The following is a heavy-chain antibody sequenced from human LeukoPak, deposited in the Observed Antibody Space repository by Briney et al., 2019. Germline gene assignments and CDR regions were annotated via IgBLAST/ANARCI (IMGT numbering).Heavy chain of an antibody. CDR2: INTDGSST. D-gene: IGHD3-16*01. CDR1: GFTFSSFW. J-gene: IGHJ4*02. V-gene: IGHV3-74*01. Sequence: TGGSLRLSCAASGFTFSSFWMHWVRQAPGKGLVWVSRINTDGSSTSYADSVKGRFTISRDNAKNSLYLQMSSLRAEDTAVYYCAIERLGGDDFDYWGQGTLVTVSS. CDR3: AIERLGGDDFDY.